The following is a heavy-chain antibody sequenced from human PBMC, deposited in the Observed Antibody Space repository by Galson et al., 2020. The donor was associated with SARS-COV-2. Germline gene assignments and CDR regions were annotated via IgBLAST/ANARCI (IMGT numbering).Heavy chain of an antibody. Sequence: LSLTCAVSGFTFKDFWMSWVRQAPGKGLEWVANIRGDGSETNYVDSVKGRFFISRDNAIDSLYLQMNNLRVDDTAVYFCTREGWQGGYWGQGTRVTVSS. CDR1: GFTFKDFW. D-gene: IGHD6-19*01. J-gene: IGHJ4*02. V-gene: IGHV3-7*01. CDR3: TREGWQGGY. CDR2: IRGDGSET.